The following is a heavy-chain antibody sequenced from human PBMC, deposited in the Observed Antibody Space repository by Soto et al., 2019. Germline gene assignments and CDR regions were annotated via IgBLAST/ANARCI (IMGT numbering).Heavy chain of an antibody. CDR3: ARDDNGENGRAFDP. V-gene: IGHV4-4*07. CDR2: IYTRGNT. D-gene: IGHD4-17*01. Sequence: SGTLSLTCFVSGGSISNYYWSWIRQPAGKGLEWIGRIYTRGNTNYNPSLKGRVTMSVDMSKNQFSLKLSSVAAADTAVYYCARDDNGENGRAFDPWGKGPRVTVSS. J-gene: IGHJ5*02. CDR1: GGSISNYY.